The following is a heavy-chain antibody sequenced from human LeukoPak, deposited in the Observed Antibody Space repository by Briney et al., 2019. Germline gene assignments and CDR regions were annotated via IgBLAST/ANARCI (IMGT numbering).Heavy chain of an antibody. V-gene: IGHV1-2*02. CDR2: INPNSGGT. CDR3: ARGGPRGYSYGLIDY. CDR1: GYTFTGYY. D-gene: IGHD5-18*01. Sequence: ASVKVSCKASGYTFTGYYMHWVRQAPGQGLEWMGWINPNSGGTNYAQKFQGRVTMTRDTSISTACMELSRLRSDDTAVYYCARGGPRGYSYGLIDYWGQGTLVTVSS. J-gene: IGHJ4*02.